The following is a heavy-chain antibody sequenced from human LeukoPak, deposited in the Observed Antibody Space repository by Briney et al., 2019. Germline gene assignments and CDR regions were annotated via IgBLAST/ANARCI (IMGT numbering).Heavy chain of an antibody. Sequence: GRSLRLSCAASGFTFSSYGMHWVRQAPGKGLEWVAVISYDGSNKYYADSVKGRFTISRDNSKNTLYLQMNSLRAEDTAVYYCAKDTQAAAGMIWGQGTLVTVSS. J-gene: IGHJ4*02. CDR1: GFTFSSYG. CDR2: ISYDGSNK. D-gene: IGHD6-13*01. CDR3: AKDTQAAAGMI. V-gene: IGHV3-30*18.